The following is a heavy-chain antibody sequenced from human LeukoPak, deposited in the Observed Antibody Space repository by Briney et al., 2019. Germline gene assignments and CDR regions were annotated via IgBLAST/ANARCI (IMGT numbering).Heavy chain of an antibody. D-gene: IGHD4-11*01. Sequence: GGSLRLSCAASGFTCSDYYMSWIRQAPGRRLEWVSCITNSVSTIYYADSVKGRITISRYNAKNSLYLTMTILGDEDTAVYYCARGAYSKIDPWGQGTLVTVSS. CDR1: GFTCSDYY. J-gene: IGHJ5*02. V-gene: IGHV3-11*04. CDR2: ITNSVSTI. CDR3: ARGAYSKIDP.